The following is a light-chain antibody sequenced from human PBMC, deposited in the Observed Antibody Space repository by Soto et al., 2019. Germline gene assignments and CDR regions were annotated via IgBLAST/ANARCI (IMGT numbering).Light chain of an antibody. V-gene: IGKV1-5*03. J-gene: IGKJ1*01. Sequence: DIQMTQSPSTLSASVGDRVTITCRASQSVSSWLAWFQQKPGKAPKLLTYKASNLQSGVSSRFSGGGSGTEFTLTISSLQPDDFATYYCQQYKTYWTFGPGTKVDIK. CDR1: QSVSSW. CDR2: KAS. CDR3: QQYKTYWT.